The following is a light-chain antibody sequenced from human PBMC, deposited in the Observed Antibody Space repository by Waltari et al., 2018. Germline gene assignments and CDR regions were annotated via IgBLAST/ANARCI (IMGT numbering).Light chain of an antibody. V-gene: IGKV3-20*01. CDR1: ERIRRCF. CDR3: QNHERLPAM. Sequence: SCRASERIRRCFAVYQQTPCPAPRHLSYAASSRATGIPDGVSGSGSGTDLSLISSRLGPVDFAVYYCQNHERLPAMFGQWTKVDIK. CDR2: AAS. J-gene: IGKJ1*01.